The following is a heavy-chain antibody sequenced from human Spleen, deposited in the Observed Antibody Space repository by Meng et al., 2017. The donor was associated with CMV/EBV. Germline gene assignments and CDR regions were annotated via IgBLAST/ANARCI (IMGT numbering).Heavy chain of an antibody. Sequence: SCAISGDSVASNTAAWNWIRQSPSRDLEWLGRTYYRSKLYNDYAVSVKSRITINPDTSKNQFFLQLNSVTPEDTAVYYCARGRGYCSSTSCYTPYNWFDPWGQGTLVTVSS. CDR3: ARGRGYCSSTSCYTPYNWFDP. V-gene: IGHV6-1*01. D-gene: IGHD2-2*02. J-gene: IGHJ5*02. CDR2: TYYRSKLYN. CDR1: GDSVASNTAA.